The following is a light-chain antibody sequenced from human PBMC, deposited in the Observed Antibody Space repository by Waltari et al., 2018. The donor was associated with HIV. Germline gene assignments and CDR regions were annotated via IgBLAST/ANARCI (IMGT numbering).Light chain of an antibody. CDR1: QGIKSH. CDR2: VAS. CDR3: QQADSYPPA. Sequence: DIQLTQSPSFLSASVGDRVTITCRASQGIKSHLAWYQQNPGKAPQLLIFVASTLQSGVPSRFSGSGSGTEFTLTISSLQPEDFATYHCQQADSYPPAFGQGTKVEIK. J-gene: IGKJ1*01. V-gene: IGKV1-9*01.